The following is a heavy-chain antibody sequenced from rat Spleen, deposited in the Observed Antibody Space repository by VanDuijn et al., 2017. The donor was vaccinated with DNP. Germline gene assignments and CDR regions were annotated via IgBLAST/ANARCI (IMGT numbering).Heavy chain of an antibody. CDR3: ARHVLPLRVWDY. Sequence: EVQLVESGGGLVQPGGSLKLSCAASGFTFSDYYMAWVRQAPAKGLAWVAYINYDGGRTYYGDSVRGRFTISRDNAKSILYLQMNSLRSDDMATYYCARHVLPLRVWDYWGQGVMVTVSS. J-gene: IGHJ2*01. D-gene: IGHD4-1*01. V-gene: IGHV5-22*01. CDR2: INYDGGRT. CDR1: GFTFSDYY.